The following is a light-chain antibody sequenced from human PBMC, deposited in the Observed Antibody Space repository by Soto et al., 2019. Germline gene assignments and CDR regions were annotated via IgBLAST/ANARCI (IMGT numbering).Light chain of an antibody. CDR2: QDT. V-gene: IGLV3-1*01. CDR1: ELGNKY. Sequence: SYELTQSPSVSVSQGQQASITGSEEELGNKYVCWYQQKPGQSPVLVIYQDTKRPSGIPERFSGSNSGNTATLTISGTQALDEADYYCQAWDSGTAVFGTGTKLTVL. CDR3: QAWDSGTAV. J-gene: IGLJ1*01.